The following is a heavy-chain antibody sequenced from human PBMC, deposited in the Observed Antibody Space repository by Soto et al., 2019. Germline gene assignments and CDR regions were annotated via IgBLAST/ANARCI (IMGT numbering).Heavy chain of an antibody. J-gene: IGHJ4*02. D-gene: IGHD2-2*01. V-gene: IGHV4-31*03. CDR3: ARGIVVVPAAYFDS. CDR1: GGSISSGGYY. CDR2: IYFSGST. Sequence: QVQLQESGPGLVKPSQTLSLSCTVSGGSISSGGYYWSWIRQHPGKGLEWIGYIYFSGSTYYNPSLKSRVTISVDTSENQLSLKLSSVTAADTAVYSCARGIVVVPAAYFDSWGQGILVTVSS.